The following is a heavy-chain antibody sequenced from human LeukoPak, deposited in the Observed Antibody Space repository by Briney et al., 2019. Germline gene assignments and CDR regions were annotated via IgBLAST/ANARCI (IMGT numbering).Heavy chain of an antibody. CDR3: AGGSGSYFGLYYFDY. CDR2: ISSSSSYI. V-gene: IGHV3-21*01. D-gene: IGHD1-26*01. CDR1: GFTFSSYS. J-gene: IGHJ4*02. Sequence: GGSLRLSCAASGFTFSSYSMNWVRQAPGKGLEWASSISSSSSYIYYADSVKGRFTISRDNAKNSLYLQMNSLRAEDTAVYYCAGGSGSYFGLYYFDYWGQGTLVTVSS.